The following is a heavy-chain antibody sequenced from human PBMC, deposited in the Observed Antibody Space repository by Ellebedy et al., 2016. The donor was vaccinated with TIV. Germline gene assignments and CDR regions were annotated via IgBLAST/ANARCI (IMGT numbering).Heavy chain of an antibody. V-gene: IGHV3-74*01. Sequence: GGSLRLSXAASGFTFSSYWMHWVRQAPGKGLVWVSRINSDGSTTTYADSVKGRLTISRDNAKNTLYLQMNSLRAEDTAVYYCASGSSDWPHFEYWGQGTLVTVSS. CDR1: GFTFSSYW. J-gene: IGHJ4*02. D-gene: IGHD2-2*01. CDR3: ASGSSDWPHFEY. CDR2: INSDGSTT.